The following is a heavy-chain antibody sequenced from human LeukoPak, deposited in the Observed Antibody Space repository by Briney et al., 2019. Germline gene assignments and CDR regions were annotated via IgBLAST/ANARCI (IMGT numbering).Heavy chain of an antibody. V-gene: IGHV3-30*18. CDR2: ISDDGSTK. CDR3: AKCGNSGCHLIDY. Sequence: GGSLRLSCTASGFTFSSHGMHWVRQAPGKGLEWVAVISDDGSTKYYADSVKGRFTISRDNSKSTLYLQMDSLRAEDTAVYYCAKCGNSGCHLIDYWGQGTLVTVSS. D-gene: IGHD5-12*01. J-gene: IGHJ4*02. CDR1: GFTFSSHG.